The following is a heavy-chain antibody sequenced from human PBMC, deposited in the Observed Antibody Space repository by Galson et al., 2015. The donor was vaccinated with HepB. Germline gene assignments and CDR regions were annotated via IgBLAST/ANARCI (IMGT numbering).Heavy chain of an antibody. V-gene: IGHV5-10-1*01. J-gene: IGHJ5*01. D-gene: IGHD6-19*01. CDR1: GYKFSSYS. CDR2: IDPSNSYS. Sequence: QSGAEVKKPGESLGISCEASGYKFSSYSITWVRQMPEKGLEWMGRIDPSNSYSNYSPSFQGHVTMSVDKSINTAYSQWSSLKASDTATYCCARQGSGWYSGGNWFDSWGQGTQVTVSS. CDR3: ARQGSGWYSGGNWFDS.